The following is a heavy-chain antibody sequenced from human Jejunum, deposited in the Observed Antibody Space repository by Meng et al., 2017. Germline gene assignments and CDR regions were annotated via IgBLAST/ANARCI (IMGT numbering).Heavy chain of an antibody. D-gene: IGHD1-26*01. CDR3: ARELISYAFDY. CDR1: GYTFTDYY. CDR2: INTRTGGT. J-gene: IGHJ4*02. Sequence: VLVVELAAEGKGPGSQVKVSCKASGYTFTDYYLYWGRQAPGQGLEWMGRINTRTGGTIYTQKFYGRVTMTRDTSISTAYMELSRLRSDDTAVYYCARELISYAFDYWGQGSLVTVSS. V-gene: IGHV1-2*06.